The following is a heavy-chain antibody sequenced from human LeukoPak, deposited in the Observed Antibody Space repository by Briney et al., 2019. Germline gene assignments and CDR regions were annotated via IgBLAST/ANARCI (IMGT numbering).Heavy chain of an antibody. CDR1: GGTFSSYA. J-gene: IGHJ5*02. Sequence: SVKVSCKASGGTFSSYAISWVRQAPGQGLEWMGGIIPIFGTANYAQKFQGRVTITADESTSTAYMELSSLRSEDTAVYYCARDIGVVVPAAIRVWFDPWGQGTLVTVSS. V-gene: IGHV1-69*13. D-gene: IGHD2-2*01. CDR2: IIPIFGTA. CDR3: ARDIGVVVPAAIRVWFDP.